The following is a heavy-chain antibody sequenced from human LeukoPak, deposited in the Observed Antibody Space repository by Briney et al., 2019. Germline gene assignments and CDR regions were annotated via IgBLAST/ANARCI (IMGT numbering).Heavy chain of an antibody. V-gene: IGHV3-48*02. CDR3: ARVHRGYSYGRLDY. CDR1: GFAFSDYS. CDR2: ISSSDNTI. J-gene: IGHJ4*02. D-gene: IGHD5-18*01. Sequence: GGSLRLSCAASGFAFSDYSMNWVRQAPGKGLEWVSYISSSDNTIHYADSVKGRFTISRDNAKNSLYLEMNSLRDEDTAVYYCARVHRGYSYGRLDYWGQGTLVAVSS.